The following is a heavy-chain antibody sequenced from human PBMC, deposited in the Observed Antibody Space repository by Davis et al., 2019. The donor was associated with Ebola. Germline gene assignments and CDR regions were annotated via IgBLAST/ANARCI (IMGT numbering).Heavy chain of an antibody. CDR2: IYYSGST. CDR1: GGSISSHY. J-gene: IGHJ3*02. V-gene: IGHV4-59*11. CDR3: ARDVGEHDYGDYAAVFDI. Sequence: PSETLSLTCTVSGGSISSHYWSWIRQPPGKGLEWIGYIYYSGSTNYNPSLKSRVTISVDTSKNQFSLKLSSVTAADTAVYYCARDVGEHDYGDYAAVFDIWGQGTMVTVSS. D-gene: IGHD4-17*01.